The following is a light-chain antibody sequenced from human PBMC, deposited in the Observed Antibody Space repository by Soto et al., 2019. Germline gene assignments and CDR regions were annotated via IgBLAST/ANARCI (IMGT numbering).Light chain of an antibody. CDR2: SNS. Sequence: QSVLTQPPSASGTPGLRVTISCSGSSSNIGTNYVYWYQQLPGTAPKLLIYSNSQRPSGVPDRFSGSKSGTSASLAISGLRSEDEADYYCAAWDDSLSAVVLGGGTKLTVL. CDR1: SSNIGTNY. V-gene: IGLV1-47*02. J-gene: IGLJ2*01. CDR3: AAWDDSLSAVV.